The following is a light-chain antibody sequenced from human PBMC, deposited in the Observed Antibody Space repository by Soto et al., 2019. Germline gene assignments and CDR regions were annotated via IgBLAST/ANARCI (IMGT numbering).Light chain of an antibody. CDR3: NAYTNTGARV. CDR1: TSDIGANNF. CDR2: EVS. J-gene: IGLJ1*01. Sequence: QSALTQPASVSGSPGQSITISCAGTTSDIGANNFVSWYQQRPGKAPKVIIYEVSNRPSGVSYRFSGSKSGSTASLTISGLQAEDEALYSCNAYTNTGARVFGTGTTVTVL. V-gene: IGLV2-14*01.